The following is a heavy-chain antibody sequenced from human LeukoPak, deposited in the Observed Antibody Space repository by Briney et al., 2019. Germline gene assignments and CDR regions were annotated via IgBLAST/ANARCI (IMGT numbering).Heavy chain of an antibody. D-gene: IGHD2-15*01. J-gene: IGHJ6*03. CDR3: ARGPYCSGGSCQDYYYYYMDV. CDR1: GFTFSSYA. Sequence: GGSLRLSCAASGFTFSSYAMHWVRQAPGKGLEWVAVISYDGSNKYYADSVKGRFTISRDNSKNTLYLQMNSLRAEDTAVYYCARGPYCSGGSCQDYYYYYMDVWGKGTTVTVSS. V-gene: IGHV3-30-3*01. CDR2: ISYDGSNK.